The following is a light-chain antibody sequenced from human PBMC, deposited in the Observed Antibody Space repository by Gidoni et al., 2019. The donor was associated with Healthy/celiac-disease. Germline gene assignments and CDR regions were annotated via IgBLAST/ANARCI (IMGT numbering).Light chain of an antibody. CDR3: MQALQTLLT. Sequence: DIVMTQSPLSLPVTPGEPASISCRSSQSLLHSNGYNYLDWYLQKTGQSPQLLIYLGSNRASGVPDRFSGSGSGIDFTLKISRVEAEDVGVYYCMQALQTLLTFGGGTEVEIK. J-gene: IGKJ4*01. V-gene: IGKV2-28*01. CDR1: QSLLHSNGYNY. CDR2: LGS.